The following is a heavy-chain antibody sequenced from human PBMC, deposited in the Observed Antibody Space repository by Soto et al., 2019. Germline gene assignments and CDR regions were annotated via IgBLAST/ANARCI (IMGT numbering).Heavy chain of an antibody. V-gene: IGHV2-5*02. CDR2: IYWDDDK. CDR1: GLSISTSGVA. Sequence: QITLKESGPTLVKPTQTLTLTCTFSGLSISTSGVAVGWIRQTPGKALEWLALIYWDDDKRYSPSLKSRLTITKDTSKSQVVLTMTNMDPVDTSTYYCAHRLARGATGLYFQHWGQGTPVTVSS. J-gene: IGHJ1*01. D-gene: IGHD3-9*01. CDR3: AHRLARGATGLYFQH.